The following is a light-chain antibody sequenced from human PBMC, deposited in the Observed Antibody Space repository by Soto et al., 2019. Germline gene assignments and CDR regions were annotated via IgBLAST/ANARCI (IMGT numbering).Light chain of an antibody. CDR1: QTVSSTY. V-gene: IGKV3-20*01. Sequence: EIVLTQSPGTLSLSPGERATLSCRTSQTVSSTYLAWYQQKRGQAPRLLIYGTSNRATGLPDRFSGSGSGTYFTLTISRLEPEDFAVYHCQLYGSSPLYSFAQGTELEIK. J-gene: IGKJ2*01. CDR2: GTS. CDR3: QLYGSSPLYS.